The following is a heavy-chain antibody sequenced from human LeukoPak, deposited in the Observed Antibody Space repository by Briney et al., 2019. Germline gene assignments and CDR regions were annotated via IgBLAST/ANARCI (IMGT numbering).Heavy chain of an antibody. D-gene: IGHD6-13*01. J-gene: IGHJ4*02. CDR3: ARGRGSWYGVYFYY. Sequence: GGSLRLSCAASGFTFTDYWMSWVRQAPGKGLEWVANIKRDGGEKYYVDSVKGRFTISRDNAKNSLYLQMNSLRADDTAVYYCARGRGSWYGVYFYYWGPRALVTVSS. V-gene: IGHV3-7*03. CDR2: IKRDGGEK. CDR1: GFTFTDYW.